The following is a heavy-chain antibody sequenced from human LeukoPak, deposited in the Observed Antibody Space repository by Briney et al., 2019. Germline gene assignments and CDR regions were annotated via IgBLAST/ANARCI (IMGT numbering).Heavy chain of an antibody. CDR1: GFTFSSYS. Sequence: PGGSLRLSCAASGFTFSSYSMNWVRQAPGKGLEWVSSISSSSSYIYYADSVKGRFTISRDNAKNSLYLQMNSLRAEDTAVYYCALLWFGELTFPYYYYMDVWGKGTTVTVSS. D-gene: IGHD3-10*01. CDR2: ISSSSSYI. J-gene: IGHJ6*03. CDR3: ALLWFGELTFPYYYYMDV. V-gene: IGHV3-21*01.